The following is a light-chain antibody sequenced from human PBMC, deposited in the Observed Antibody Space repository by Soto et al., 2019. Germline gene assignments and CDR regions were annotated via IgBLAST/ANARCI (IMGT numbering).Light chain of an antibody. Sequence: QSALTQPASVSGSPGQSITISCTGTSTDVGKYNLVSWYQQHSGKAPKLMIYEVSKRPSGVSNRFSGSKSGNTASLTISGLQAEDEADYYCSSHAGRGTVVFGGGTQLTVL. J-gene: IGLJ2*01. CDR3: SSHAGRGTVV. CDR2: EVS. V-gene: IGLV2-23*02. CDR1: STDVGKYNL.